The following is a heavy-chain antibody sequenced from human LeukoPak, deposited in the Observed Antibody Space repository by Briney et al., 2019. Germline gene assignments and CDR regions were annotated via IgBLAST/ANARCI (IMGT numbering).Heavy chain of an antibody. D-gene: IGHD4-17*01. CDR2: IFHSGST. CDR1: GGSISSSNR. Sequence: SETLSLTCAVSGGSISSSNRWTWVRQAPGKGLEWIGEIFHSGSTNYNPSLKSRVAISVDTSKKQFSLNLTSVTAADTAVYYCARGPSVTSIGGPWGQGTLVTVSA. CDR3: ARGPSVTSIGGP. J-gene: IGHJ5*02. V-gene: IGHV4-4*02.